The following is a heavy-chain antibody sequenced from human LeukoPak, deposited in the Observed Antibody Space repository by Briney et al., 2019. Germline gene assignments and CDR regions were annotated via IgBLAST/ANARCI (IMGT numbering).Heavy chain of an antibody. CDR3: AKGGHCSSSSCSPDY. J-gene: IGHJ4*02. CDR2: ISRNGDRV. V-gene: IGHV3-9*01. Sequence: GGSLRLSCAVSGFTFDDYSMHWVRQAPGKGLEWVSGISRNGDRVGYADSVKGRFSISGDNAKNRLYLQMSSLRAEDTAFYYCAKGGHCSSSSCSPDYWGQGTLVTVSS. D-gene: IGHD2-2*01. CDR1: GFTFDDYS.